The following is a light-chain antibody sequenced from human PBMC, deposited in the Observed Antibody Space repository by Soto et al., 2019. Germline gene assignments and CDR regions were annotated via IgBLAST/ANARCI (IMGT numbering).Light chain of an antibody. CDR2: DAS. V-gene: IGKV3-11*01. Sequence: EIVLTQSPATLSLSPGERATLSCRASQSVSSYLAWYQQKPGQAPRLLIYDASNRATGIPARFSGSGSGTDFTLTISSLEPEDSAVYYCQQRSNWPPWYTFGQGTKLEIK. CDR3: QQRSNWPPWYT. CDR1: QSVSSY. J-gene: IGKJ2*01.